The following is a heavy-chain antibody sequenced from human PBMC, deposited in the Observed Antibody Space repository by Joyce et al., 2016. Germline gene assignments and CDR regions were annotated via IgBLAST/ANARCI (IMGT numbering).Heavy chain of an antibody. J-gene: IGHJ4*02. D-gene: IGHD6-19*01. CDR1: GFTFTSHA. V-gene: IGHV3-23*01. CDR2: ISGSGAST. Sequence: EVQLLESGGGLVQPGGSLRLSCAASGFTFTSHAMTWARQAPGKGVEWVSAISGSGASTYYTDSVKGRFTISRDNSKNMLYLEVNSLRAEDTAVYYCAKAGRPVAADYFDYWGQGTLVTVSS. CDR3: AKAGRPVAADYFDY.